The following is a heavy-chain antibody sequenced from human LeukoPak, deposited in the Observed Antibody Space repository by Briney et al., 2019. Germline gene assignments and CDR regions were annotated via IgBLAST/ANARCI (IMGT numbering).Heavy chain of an antibody. D-gene: IGHD3-22*01. CDR1: GYSFTSYS. CDR2: TNTNTGNP. Sequence: ASVKVSCKASGYSFTSYSMNWVRQAPGQGLEWMGWTNTNTGNPTYAQGFTGRFVFSLDTSVATAYLQISSLVAEDTAVYYCVRTVGYYYDSSAYLHYWGQGTLVTVSS. J-gene: IGHJ4*02. CDR3: VRTVGYYYDSSAYLHY. V-gene: IGHV7-4-1*02.